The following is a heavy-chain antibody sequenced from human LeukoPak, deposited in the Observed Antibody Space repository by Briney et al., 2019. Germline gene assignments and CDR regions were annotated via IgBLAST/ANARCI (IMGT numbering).Heavy chain of an antibody. J-gene: IGHJ4*02. D-gene: IGHD1-14*01. CDR2: IDWDDDK. V-gene: IGHV2-70*11. Sequence: SGPALVKPTQTLTLTCTFSGFSLSTSGVCVSWIHQPPGKALEWLARIDWDDDKYYSTSLRTRLTISKDTSKNQVVLTMTNMVPVDTATYYCARTHYNSRNFDYWGQGTLVTVSS. CDR3: ARTHYNSRNFDY. CDR1: GFSLSTSGVC.